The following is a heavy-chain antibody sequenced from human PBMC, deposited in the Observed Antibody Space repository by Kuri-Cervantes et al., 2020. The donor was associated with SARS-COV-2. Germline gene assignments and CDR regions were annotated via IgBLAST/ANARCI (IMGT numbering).Heavy chain of an antibody. D-gene: IGHD2-21*01. CDR1: GGSISGYY. J-gene: IGHJ4*02. V-gene: IGHV4-4*07. CDR3: ARGGRRAGAYYFDL. CDR2: ISATGNT. Sequence: GSLRLSCSVTGGSISGYYWSWIRQSAAKELKWIGRISATGNTNYIPGLKSRVTMSVDTSQSQFSLRLNSVTVADTATYYCARGGRRAGAYYFDLWGPGILVTVSS.